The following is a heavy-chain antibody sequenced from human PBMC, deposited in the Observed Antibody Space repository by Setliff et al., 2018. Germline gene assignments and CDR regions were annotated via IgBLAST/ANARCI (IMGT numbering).Heavy chain of an antibody. CDR2: INYSGIT. CDR3: ARLPGYCNGGNCYGYYTFDI. CDR1: GDSISSSSYY. J-gene: IGHJ3*02. Sequence: SETLSLTCSVSGDSISSSSYYWGWIRQPPGMGLEWIGSINYSGITYYSPSLKSRVIVSVDASKNQFSLKLSSVTAADTAVYYCARLPGYCNGGNCYGYYTFDIWGQGTMGTVS. V-gene: IGHV4-39*01. D-gene: IGHD2-15*01.